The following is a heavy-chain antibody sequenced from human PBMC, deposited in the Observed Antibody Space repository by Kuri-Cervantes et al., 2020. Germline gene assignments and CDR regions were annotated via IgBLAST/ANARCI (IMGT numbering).Heavy chain of an antibody. CDR3: ARSTGFFDY. Sequence: LRLSCVISGDSVSSTSAAWNWIRQSPSRGLEWLGRTYYRSKWYSNSAVSVKSRVTINPDTSRNQFSLQLNSVTPEDTAVYDCARSTGFFDYWGQGTLVTVSS. J-gene: IGHJ4*02. D-gene: IGHD3-9*01. CDR1: GDSVSSTSAA. V-gene: IGHV6-1*01. CDR2: TYYRSKWYS.